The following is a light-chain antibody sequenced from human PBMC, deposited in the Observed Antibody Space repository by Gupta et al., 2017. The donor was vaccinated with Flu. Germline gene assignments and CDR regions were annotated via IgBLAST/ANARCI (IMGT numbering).Light chain of an antibody. Sequence: QAAPALPRPVFGVPGQAVTISCTGTSSDVGGYNYVSWYQQHPGKAPKLMIYDVSKRPSGVPDRFSGSKSGNAASLTISGLQAEDEADYYCCSYAGSSWVFGGGTKLTVL. V-gene: IGLV2-11*01. CDR2: DVS. J-gene: IGLJ3*02. CDR3: CSYAGSSWV. CDR1: SSDVGGYNY.